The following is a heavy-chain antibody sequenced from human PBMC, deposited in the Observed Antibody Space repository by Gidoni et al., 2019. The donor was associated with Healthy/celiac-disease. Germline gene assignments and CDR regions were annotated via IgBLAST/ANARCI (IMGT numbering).Heavy chain of an antibody. V-gene: IGHV3-23*01. CDR1: GFTFSSYA. Sequence: EVQLLESGGGLVQPGGSLRLSCAASGFTFSSYAMSWVRQAPGKGLEWVSAISGSGGSTYYADSVKGLFTISRDNSKNTLYLQMNSLRAEDTAVYYCAKAPYGDYGVYYFDYWGQGTLVTVSS. CDR3: AKAPYGDYGVYYFDY. D-gene: IGHD4-17*01. CDR2: ISGSGGST. J-gene: IGHJ4*02.